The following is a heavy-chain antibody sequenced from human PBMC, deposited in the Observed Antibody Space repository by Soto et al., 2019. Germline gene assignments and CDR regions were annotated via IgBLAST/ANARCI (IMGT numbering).Heavy chain of an antibody. Sequence: GGSVTLACTASGLTLRNYAVRWVRQAAEKGRQWVSAISGNGGTTYYADSVKGRFTLSRDNFKDTLYLQMNSLRTEDTAVYSCAKDHGNGLLYFDSWGPGTLVTVSS. V-gene: IGHV3-23*01. CDR3: AKDHGNGLLYFDS. CDR2: ISGNGGTT. D-gene: IGHD2-8*01. CDR1: GLTLRNYA. J-gene: IGHJ4*01.